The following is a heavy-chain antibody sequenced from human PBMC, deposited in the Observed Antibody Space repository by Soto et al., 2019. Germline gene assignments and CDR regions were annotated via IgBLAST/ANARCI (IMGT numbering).Heavy chain of an antibody. CDR1: GFTFSDYG. J-gene: IGHJ4*02. CDR3: AKRYYYDSSGPLDY. V-gene: IGHV3-30*18. Sequence: QVQLVESGGGVVQPGRSLRLSCAASGFTFSDYGMHWVRQAPGKGLEWLTVISYDGSTKYYIDSVKGRFTISRDNSKNTVFLQMNSLRAEDRAVYYCAKRYYYDSSGPLDYWGQGTLVTVSS. CDR2: ISYDGSTK. D-gene: IGHD3-22*01.